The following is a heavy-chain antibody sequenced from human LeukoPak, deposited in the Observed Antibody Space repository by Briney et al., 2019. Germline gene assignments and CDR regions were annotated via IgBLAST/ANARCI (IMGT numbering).Heavy chain of an antibody. Sequence: SGPTLVNPTQTLTLTCTFSGFSLSTSGVGVGWIRQPPGKALEWLALIYWDDDKRYSPSLKYRLTITKDTSKNQVVLTMSNMDPVDTATYYCARRSRLVWSHPWDQGTLVTVSS. CDR3: ARRSRLVWSHP. D-gene: IGHD3-22*01. J-gene: IGHJ5*02. CDR2: IYWDDDK. CDR1: GFSLSTSGVG. V-gene: IGHV2-5*02.